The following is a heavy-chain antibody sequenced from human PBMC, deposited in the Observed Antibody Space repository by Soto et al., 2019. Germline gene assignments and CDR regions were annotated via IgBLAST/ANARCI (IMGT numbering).Heavy chain of an antibody. CDR2: INHSGST. D-gene: IGHD2-21*01. Sequence: SETLSLTCAVYGGSFSGYYWSWIRQPPGKGLEWIGEINHSGSTNYNPSLKSRVTISVDTSKNQFSLKLSSVTAADTAVYYCARDAGPIPAWFDPWGQGTLVTVPQ. V-gene: IGHV4-34*01. CDR3: ARDAGPIPAWFDP. J-gene: IGHJ5*02. CDR1: GGSFSGYY.